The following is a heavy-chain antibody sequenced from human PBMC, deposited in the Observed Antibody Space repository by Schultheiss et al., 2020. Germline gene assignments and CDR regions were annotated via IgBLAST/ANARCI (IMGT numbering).Heavy chain of an antibody. CDR1: GGSISSGGYY. V-gene: IGHV4-31*03. J-gene: IGHJ6*02. D-gene: IGHD4-17*01. CDR3: ARGTVTAYYYYYGMDV. CDR2: IYYSGST. Sequence: SETLSLTCTVSGGSISSGGYYWSWIRQHPGKGLEWIGYIYYSGSTYYNPSLKSRVTISVDTSKNQFSLKLSSVTAADTAVYCCARGTVTAYYYYYGMDVWGQGTTVTVSS.